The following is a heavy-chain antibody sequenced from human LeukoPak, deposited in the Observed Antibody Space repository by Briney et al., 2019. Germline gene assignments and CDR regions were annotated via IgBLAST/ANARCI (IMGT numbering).Heavy chain of an antibody. J-gene: IGHJ4*02. CDR3: ASGVTEFDY. Sequence: GGSLRLSCAASGFRFSDYWMSWARQAPGKGLEWVANIKEDGAEKYYVESVKGRFTIFRDNAKHSLHLQMNSLRVEDTAVYYCASGVTEFDYWGQGTLVTVSS. V-gene: IGHV3-7*01. CDR2: IKEDGAEK. CDR1: GFRFSDYW. D-gene: IGHD2-21*02.